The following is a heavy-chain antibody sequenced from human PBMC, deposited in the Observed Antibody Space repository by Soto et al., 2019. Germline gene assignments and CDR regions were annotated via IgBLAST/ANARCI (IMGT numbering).Heavy chain of an antibody. CDR2: VYWYDDK. D-gene: IGHD3-10*01. CDR3: VRLLWFGELT. J-gene: IGHJ4*02. V-gene: IGHV2-5*01. Sequence: QITLKESGPTLVKPTQTLTLTCTISGFSLITSGVGVGWLRQPPGKALEWLALVYWYDDKRYSPSLKSRLTITKDSSKNQVVLTMTNMDPVDTATYYCVRLLWFGELTWGQGTLVTVSS. CDR1: GFSLITSGVG.